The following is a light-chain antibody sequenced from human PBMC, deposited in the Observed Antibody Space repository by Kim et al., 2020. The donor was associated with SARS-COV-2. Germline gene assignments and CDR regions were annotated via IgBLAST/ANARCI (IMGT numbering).Light chain of an antibody. J-gene: IGKJ4*01. CDR2: AAS. Sequence: AFVGDRVTSTCRASQGINSWLAWFQQKPGKAPKLLIHAASYLQSGVPSRFSGSGSGTYFTLTIGSLQPEDSATYYCQQANSFPLTFGGGTKVDIK. CDR3: QQANSFPLT. CDR1: QGINSW. V-gene: IGKV1-12*01.